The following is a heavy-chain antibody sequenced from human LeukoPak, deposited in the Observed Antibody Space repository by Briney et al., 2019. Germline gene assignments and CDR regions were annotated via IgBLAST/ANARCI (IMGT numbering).Heavy chain of an antibody. CDR3: ARDLPPKIAARRGAPNWFDP. Sequence: GGSLRLSCAASGFTFSSYSMNWVRQAPGKGLEWVSYISSSSSTIYYADSVKGRFTISRDNAKNSLYLQMNSLRAEDTAVYYCARDLPPKIAARRGAPNWFDPWGQGTLVTVSS. CDR2: ISSSSSTI. J-gene: IGHJ5*02. CDR1: GFTFSSYS. V-gene: IGHV3-48*04. D-gene: IGHD6-6*01.